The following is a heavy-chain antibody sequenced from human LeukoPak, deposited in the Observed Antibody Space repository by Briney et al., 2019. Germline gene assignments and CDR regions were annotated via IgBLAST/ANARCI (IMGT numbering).Heavy chain of an antibody. Sequence: SETLSLTCTVSGGSISSYYWRWIRQPPGKGLEWIGYIYYSGSTNYNPSLKSRVTISVDTSKNQFSLKLSSVTAADTAVYYCARGALVAAAGKRYFDLWGRGTLVTVSS. J-gene: IGHJ2*01. V-gene: IGHV4-59*01. CDR3: ARGALVAAAGKRYFDL. CDR1: GGSISSYY. D-gene: IGHD6-13*01. CDR2: IYYSGST.